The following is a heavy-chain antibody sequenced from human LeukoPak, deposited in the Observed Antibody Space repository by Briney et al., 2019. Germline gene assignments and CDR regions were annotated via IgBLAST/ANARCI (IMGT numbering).Heavy chain of an antibody. CDR2: ISSSSSYI. Sequence: GGSLRLSCAASGFTFSSYSMNWVRQAPGKGLEWVSSISSSSSYIYYADSVKGRFTISRDNAKNSLYLQMNSLRAEDTAVYFCAKRGVVIRGLLVIGLHTEAYYFDSWGQGILVTVSS. J-gene: IGHJ4*02. D-gene: IGHD3-10*01. V-gene: IGHV3-21*04. CDR1: GFTFSSYS. CDR3: AKRGVVIRGLLVIGLHTEAYYFDS.